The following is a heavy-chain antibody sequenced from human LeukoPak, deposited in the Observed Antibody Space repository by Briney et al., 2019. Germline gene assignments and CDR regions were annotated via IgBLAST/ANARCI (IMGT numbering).Heavy chain of an antibody. CDR2: IYYSGST. V-gene: IGHV4-39*07. CDR3: ARSYSSSWDDYFDY. D-gene: IGHD6-13*01. CDR1: GGSISSSSYY. J-gene: IGHJ4*02. Sequence: SETLSLTCTVSGGSISSSSYYWGWIRQPPGKGLEWIGSIYYSGSTYYHPPLKRRVTISVDTSKNQFSLKLSSVTAADTAVYYCARSYSSSWDDYFDYWGQGTMVTVSS.